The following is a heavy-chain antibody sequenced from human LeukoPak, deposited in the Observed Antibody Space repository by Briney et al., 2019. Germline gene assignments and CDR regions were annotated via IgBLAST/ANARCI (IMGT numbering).Heavy chain of an antibody. CDR3: ATRYYYGSGSYYNVPSLDY. CDR1: GFTFSSYG. J-gene: IGHJ4*02. V-gene: IGHV3-30*03. D-gene: IGHD3-10*01. Sequence: GRSLRLSCAASGFTFSSYGMHWVCQAPGKGLEWVAVISYDGSNKYYADSVKGRFTISRDNSKNTLYLQMNSLRAEDTAVYYCATRYYYGSGSYYNVPSLDYWGQGTLVTVSS. CDR2: ISYDGSNK.